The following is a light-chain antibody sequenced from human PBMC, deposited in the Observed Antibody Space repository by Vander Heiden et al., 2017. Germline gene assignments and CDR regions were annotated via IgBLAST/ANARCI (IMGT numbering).Light chain of an antibody. Sequence: DIQMTQSPSTLSASVGDRVSITCRASQNIGNWLAWYQQKPGKAPKLLIYKASSLQSGVPSRFSGSGSGTEFTLSISSLQPDDFATYYCQRYTDFSRTFGQGTKVEIK. CDR2: KAS. CDR3: QRYTDFSRT. J-gene: IGKJ1*01. V-gene: IGKV1-5*03. CDR1: QNIGNW.